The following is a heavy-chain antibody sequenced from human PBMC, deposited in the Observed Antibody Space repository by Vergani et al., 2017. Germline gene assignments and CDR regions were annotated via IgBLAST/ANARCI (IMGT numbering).Heavy chain of an antibody. Sequence: EVQLVESGGGLVQPGRSLRLSCAASGFTFGDSAMHWVRQAPGKGLEWVSGISWNSGNIVYADSVKGRFTISRDNAKNSLYLQMNSLRAEDTALYYCAKDKGYSTSSPTFDYWGQGTLVTVPS. V-gene: IGHV3-9*01. CDR2: ISWNSGNI. D-gene: IGHD6-6*01. CDR1: GFTFGDSA. CDR3: AKDKGYSTSSPTFDY. J-gene: IGHJ4*02.